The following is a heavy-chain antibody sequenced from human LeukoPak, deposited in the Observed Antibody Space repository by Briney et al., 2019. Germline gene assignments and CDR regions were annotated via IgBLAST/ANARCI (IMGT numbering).Heavy chain of an antibody. CDR1: GFIVSSKY. D-gene: IGHD1-26*01. J-gene: IGHJ4*02. CDR2: IYSGGST. V-gene: IGHV3-66*02. CDR3: ARVDRIVGVTCYFDY. Sequence: GGSLRLSCAAAGFIVSSKYMSWVRQASGKGLEWVSVIYSGGSTYYADSVKGRFTISRDNSKNVLYLQMNSLRGEDSAVYYCARVDRIVGVTCYFDYWGQGSLVTVSS.